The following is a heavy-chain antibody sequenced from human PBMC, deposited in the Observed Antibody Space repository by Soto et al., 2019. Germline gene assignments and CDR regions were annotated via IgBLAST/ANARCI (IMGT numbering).Heavy chain of an antibody. V-gene: IGHV4-59*01. CDR2: IYYSGST. J-gene: IGHJ4*02. Sequence: SETLSLTCTVSGGSISSYYWGWIWQPPGTGLEWIGYIYYSGSTNYNPSLKSRVTISVDTSKNQFSLKLSSVTAADTAVYYCARVRRYSSSWYEFAYFDYWGQGTLVTVSS. D-gene: IGHD6-13*01. CDR1: GGSISSYY. CDR3: ARVRRYSSSWYEFAYFDY.